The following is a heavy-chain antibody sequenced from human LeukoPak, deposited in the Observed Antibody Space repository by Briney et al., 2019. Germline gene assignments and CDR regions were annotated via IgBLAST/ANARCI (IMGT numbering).Heavy chain of an antibody. Sequence: SGPTLVKPTQTLTLTCTFSGFSLSTSGVGVGWIRQPPGKALEWLALVYWDDDKRYSPSLKSRLTITKDTSKNQVVFTMTIMDPVDTATYYCAHSYDYVWGSYRYTGYFDYWGQGTLVTVSS. CDR2: VYWDDDK. V-gene: IGHV2-5*02. CDR3: AHSYDYVWGSYRYTGYFDY. J-gene: IGHJ4*02. CDR1: GFSLSTSGVG. D-gene: IGHD3-16*02.